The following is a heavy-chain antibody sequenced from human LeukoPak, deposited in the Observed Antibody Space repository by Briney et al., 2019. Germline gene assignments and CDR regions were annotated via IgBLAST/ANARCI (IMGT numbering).Heavy chain of an antibody. CDR3: AKDYYDSSGYYPPDAFDI. D-gene: IGHD3-22*01. V-gene: IGHV3-23*01. J-gene: IGHJ3*02. CDR2: ISGSGGST. Sequence: GGSLRLSCAASGFTFSSYAMSWVRQAPGKGLEWVSAISGSGGSTYYADSVKGRFTISRDNSKDTLYLQMNSLRAEDTAVYYCAKDYYDSSGYYPPDAFDIWGQGTMVTVSS. CDR1: GFTFSSYA.